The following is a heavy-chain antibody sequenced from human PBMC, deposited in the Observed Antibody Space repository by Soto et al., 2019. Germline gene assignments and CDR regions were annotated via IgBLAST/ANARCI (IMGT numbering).Heavy chain of an antibody. V-gene: IGHV3-30*18. Sequence: QVQLVESGGGVVQPGRSLRLSCAASGFTFSSYGMHWVRQAPGKGLEWVAVISYDGSNKYYADSVKGRFTISRDNSKNTLYLQMNSLRAEDTAVYYCAKDFDEWELNFLHYWGQGTLVTVSS. CDR3: AKDFDEWELNFLHY. J-gene: IGHJ4*02. CDR1: GFTFSSYG. D-gene: IGHD1-26*01. CDR2: ISYDGSNK.